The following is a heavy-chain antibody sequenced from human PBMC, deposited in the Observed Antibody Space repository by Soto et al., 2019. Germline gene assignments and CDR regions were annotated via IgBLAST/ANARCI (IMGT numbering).Heavy chain of an antibody. CDR2: IYYSGST. CDR3: ARGGEEGTRITIFGVVISWFDP. V-gene: IGHV4-30-4*01. Sequence: QVQLQESGPGLVKPSQTLSLTCTVSGGSISSGDYYWSWIRQPPGKGLEWIGYIYYSGSTYYNPSLKSRVTISVDTSKNQFSLKLSSVTAADTAVYYCARGGEEGTRITIFGVVISWFDPWGQGTLVTVSS. J-gene: IGHJ5*02. D-gene: IGHD3-3*01. CDR1: GGSISSGDYY.